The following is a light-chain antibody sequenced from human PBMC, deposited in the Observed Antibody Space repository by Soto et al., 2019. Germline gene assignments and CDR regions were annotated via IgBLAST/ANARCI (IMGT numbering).Light chain of an antibody. V-gene: IGKV1-39*01. CDR2: AAS. CDR3: QQSYSTPLT. J-gene: IGKJ4*01. CDR1: QSISRD. Sequence: DIQMTQSPSSLSASVGDRVTITCRASQSISRDLNWYQQKAGKAPKLLIYAASSLQSGVPSRFSGSGSGTDFTLTITSLQPEDFATYYCQQSYSTPLTFGGGTKVEIK.